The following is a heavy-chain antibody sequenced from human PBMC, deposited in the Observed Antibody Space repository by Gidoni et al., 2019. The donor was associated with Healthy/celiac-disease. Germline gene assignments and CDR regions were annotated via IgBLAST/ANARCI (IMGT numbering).Heavy chain of an antibody. Sequence: EVQLVESGGVVVQPGGSLRLSCAASGFTFDDYTMHWVRQAPGNGLEWVSLISWDGGSTYYADSVKGRFTISRDNSKNSLYLQMNSLRTEDTALYYCAKGGDGYNLHGNGYFDYWGQGTLVTVSS. CDR1: GFTFDDYT. D-gene: IGHD5-12*01. J-gene: IGHJ4*02. V-gene: IGHV3-43*01. CDR3: AKGGDGYNLHGNGYFDY. CDR2: ISWDGGST.